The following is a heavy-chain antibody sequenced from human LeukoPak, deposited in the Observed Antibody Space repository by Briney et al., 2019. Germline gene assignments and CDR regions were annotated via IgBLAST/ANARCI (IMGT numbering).Heavy chain of an antibody. CDR3: TTRACHAGGCSSSFYYYYGLHL. CDR1: GGTFTSYA. CDR2: IILIFGTA. D-gene: IGHD3-16*01. J-gene: IGHJ6*02. Sequence: SGKVSCKAAGGTFTSYAISWVRQAPGQGLEWMGGIILIFGTAKYAQKLQRRVKITADHSTSTTYMALSSLKSEHPATYYCTTRACHAGGCSSSFYYYYGLHLWGQGTTVSVSS. V-gene: IGHV1-69*01.